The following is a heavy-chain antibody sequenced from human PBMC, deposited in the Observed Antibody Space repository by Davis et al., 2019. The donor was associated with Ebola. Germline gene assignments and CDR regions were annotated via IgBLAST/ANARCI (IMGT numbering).Heavy chain of an antibody. CDR3: AKEEGTKGHWLPHFDY. CDR1: GFTFSRHG. D-gene: IGHD6-19*01. J-gene: IGHJ4*02. V-gene: IGHV3-30*18. Sequence: GESLKISCAASGFTFSRHGMHWVRKAPGKGPEWLAVVSLDGRTTFYADSVKGRFFISRDNSRNMLYLQMNSLTSEDTAEYFCAKEEGTKGHWLPHFDYWGQGTSVTVSS. CDR2: VSLDGRTT.